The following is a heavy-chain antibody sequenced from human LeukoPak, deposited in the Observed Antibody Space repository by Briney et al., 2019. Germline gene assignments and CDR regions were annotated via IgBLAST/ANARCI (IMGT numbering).Heavy chain of an antibody. CDR2: INWRGDST. CDR3: ARGGGYCRGGSCYQPLAL. CDR1: KFTFEDYG. J-gene: IGHJ2*01. D-gene: IGHD2-15*01. Sequence: GGSLRLSCATPKFTFEDYGMSGVRQGPGKGLKWVSGINWRGDSTDYADSVKGRFTISRDNAKKFLYLQMNSLRAEDTALYHCARGGGYCRGGSCYQPLALWGRGTLVTVSS. V-gene: IGHV3-20*01.